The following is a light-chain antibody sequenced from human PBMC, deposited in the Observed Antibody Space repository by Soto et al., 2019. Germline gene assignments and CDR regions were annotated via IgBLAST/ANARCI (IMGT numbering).Light chain of an antibody. CDR2: DAS. V-gene: IGKV1-5*01. CDR3: QQYNSWRT. Sequence: DIQMTQSPSTLSASVGDRVTITCRASQSISSWLAWDQQKPGKAPKVLIYDASSLESGVPSRFSGSGSGTEFTLTISSLQTDDFATYYCQQYNSWRTFGQSTKVEIK. CDR1: QSISSW. J-gene: IGKJ1*01.